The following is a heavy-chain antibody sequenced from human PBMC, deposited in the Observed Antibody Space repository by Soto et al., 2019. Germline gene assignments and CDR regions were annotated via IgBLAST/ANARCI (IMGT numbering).Heavy chain of an antibody. V-gene: IGHV4-31*03. CDR2: IYYSGST. D-gene: IGHD4-17*01. CDR3: ARDADYGGSRGGMDV. Sequence: QVGLEESGPGLVKPSETLSLICSVSGGSVNNANYFWNWIRHHPENGLEWIGYIYYSGSTRYNPSFKTRATLSIDTSKNQFSLRLNSVTVADTAVYFCARDADYGGSRGGMDVWGRGTTVTVSS. CDR1: GGSVNNANYF. J-gene: IGHJ6*02.